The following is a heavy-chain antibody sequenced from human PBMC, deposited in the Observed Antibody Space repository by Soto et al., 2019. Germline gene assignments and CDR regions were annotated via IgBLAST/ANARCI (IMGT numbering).Heavy chain of an antibody. CDR3: VRQGIDYLHGLVDV. J-gene: IGHJ6*02. CDR2: VYYTGDT. V-gene: IGHV4-59*08. Sequence: QVQLQQSGPRLVKPSETLSLTCTVSSGPDRSHNWGWIRQPPGRGLEWIGYVYYTGDTAYNPSLRALVTRSADTPTNDLSLTLNSVTAADTAVYYCVRQGIDYLHGLVDVWGQGTTVSVSS. CDR1: SGPDRSHN. D-gene: IGHD4-17*01.